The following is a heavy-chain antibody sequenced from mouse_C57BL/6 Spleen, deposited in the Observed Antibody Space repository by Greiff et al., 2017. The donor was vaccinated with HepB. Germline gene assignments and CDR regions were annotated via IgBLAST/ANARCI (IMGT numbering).Heavy chain of an antibody. Sequence: EVQLVESGGGLVKPGGSLKLSCAASGFTFSDYGMHWVRQAPEKGLEWVAYISSGSSTIYYAETVKGRFTISRDNAKNTLFLQMTSLRSEDTAMYYCARGLTGTFFDYWGQGTTLTVSS. D-gene: IGHD4-1*01. CDR2: ISSGSSTI. CDR3: ARGLTGTFFDY. V-gene: IGHV5-17*01. J-gene: IGHJ2*01. CDR1: GFTFSDYG.